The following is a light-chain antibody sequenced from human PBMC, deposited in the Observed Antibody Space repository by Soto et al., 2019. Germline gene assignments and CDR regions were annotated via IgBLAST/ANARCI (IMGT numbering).Light chain of an antibody. CDR2: ENN. V-gene: IGLV1-51*02. CDR3: GTWDSSLNTGYV. Sequence: QPVLTHLLSVSAAHGQKVSISCSGSSSNIGNSYVSWYQQLPGTAPKLLIYENNRRPSGIPDRFSGSKSGTSATLGITGLQTGDEADYYCGTWDSSLNTGYVFGTGTKVTVL. J-gene: IGLJ1*01. CDR1: SSNIGNSY.